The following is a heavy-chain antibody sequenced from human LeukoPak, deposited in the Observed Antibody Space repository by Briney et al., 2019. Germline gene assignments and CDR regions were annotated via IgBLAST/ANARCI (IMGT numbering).Heavy chain of an antibody. V-gene: IGHV5-51*01. CDR3: ARRHSYCTSSSRYLYLDT. Sequence: GESLKISCNGSGYSFATYWIAWVRQMPGKGLEWMGDIYPSDSDTKYSLSFQGQVTISADTSLSTAYLQWSSLQSSDSAIYFCARRHSYCTSSSRYLYLDTWGQGTLVTVSS. J-gene: IGHJ4*02. CDR2: IYPSDSDT. D-gene: IGHD2-2*01. CDR1: GYSFATYW.